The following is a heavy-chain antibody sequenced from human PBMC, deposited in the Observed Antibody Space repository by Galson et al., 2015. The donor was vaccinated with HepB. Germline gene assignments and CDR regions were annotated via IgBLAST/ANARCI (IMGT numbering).Heavy chain of an antibody. V-gene: IGHV3-7*03. CDR1: GFTFSDYW. CDR3: AREMREGGGWLN. D-gene: IGHD2-15*01. Sequence: SLRLSCAASGFTFSDYWMSWVRQAPEKGLEWVANIKQGGNEKNYVDSVKGRFTILRDDAKNSLYLQMDSLRVEDTALYYCAREMREGGGWLNWGQGTLVTVSS. CDR2: IKQGGNEK. J-gene: IGHJ4*02.